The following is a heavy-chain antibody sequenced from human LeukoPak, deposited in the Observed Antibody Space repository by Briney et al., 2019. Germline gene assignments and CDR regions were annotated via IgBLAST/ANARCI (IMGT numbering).Heavy chain of an antibody. CDR2: ISYDGSNK. D-gene: IGHD6-13*01. J-gene: IGHJ4*02. CDR1: GFTFSSYG. Sequence: GRSLRLSCAASGFTFSSYGMHWVRQAPGKGLEWVAVISYDGSNKYYADSVKSRFTISRDNSKNTLYLQMNSLRAEDTAVYYCAKEGAAAGAFDYWGQGTLVTVSS. CDR3: AKEGAAAGAFDY. V-gene: IGHV3-30*18.